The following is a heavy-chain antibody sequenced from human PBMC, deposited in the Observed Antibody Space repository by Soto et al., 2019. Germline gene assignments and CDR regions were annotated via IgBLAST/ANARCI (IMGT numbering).Heavy chain of an antibody. V-gene: IGHV4-34*01. Sequence: ASETPSLTCAVYGGSFSCYYWSWIRQPPGKGLEWIGEINHSGSTNYNPSLKSRVTISVDTSKNQFSLKLSSVTAADTAVYYCARGWVNWFDPWGQGTLVTVSS. CDR1: GGSFSCYY. CDR2: INHSGST. D-gene: IGHD7-27*01. J-gene: IGHJ5*02. CDR3: ARGWVNWFDP.